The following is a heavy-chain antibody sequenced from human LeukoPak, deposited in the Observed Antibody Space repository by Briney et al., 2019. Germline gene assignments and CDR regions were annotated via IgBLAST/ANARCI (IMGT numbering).Heavy chain of an antibody. V-gene: IGHV3-20*04. Sequence: GGSLRLSCAASGFIFDDYGMSWVRQAPGKGLEWVSGINWNGGSTGYADSVKGRFTISRDNAKNSLYLQMNSLRAEDTALYYCAKDYGSSWYRGNSFDSWGQGTLVTVSS. J-gene: IGHJ4*02. CDR2: INWNGGST. CDR1: GFIFDDYG. CDR3: AKDYGSSWYRGNSFDS. D-gene: IGHD6-13*01.